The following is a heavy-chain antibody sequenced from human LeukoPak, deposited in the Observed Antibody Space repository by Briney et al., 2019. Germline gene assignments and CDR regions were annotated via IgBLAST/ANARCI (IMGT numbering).Heavy chain of an antibody. Sequence: SVTLSLTCTVSGGSISSYYWSWIRQPAGKGLEWIGRIYISGSTYYNPSLKSRVSMSVDTSKNQFSLKLSSVTAADTAVYYCASLYYDGSGDFDYWGQGTLVTVSS. V-gene: IGHV4-4*07. CDR1: GGSISSYY. D-gene: IGHD3-22*01. CDR2: IYISGST. CDR3: ASLYYDGSGDFDY. J-gene: IGHJ4*02.